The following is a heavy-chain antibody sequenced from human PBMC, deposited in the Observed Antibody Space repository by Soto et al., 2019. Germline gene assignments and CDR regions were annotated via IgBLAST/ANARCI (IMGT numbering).Heavy chain of an antibody. CDR3: ARGAFGTYYFDY. CDR1: GFTFSNDW. CDR2: IKGDGSRT. D-gene: IGHD3-3*01. V-gene: IGHV3-74*01. Sequence: EVQLVESGGGLVQPGESLRLSCAASGFTFSNDWMHWVRQAPGMGLVWVSRIKGDGSRTNYADSVKGRFTISRDNAKNTLYLQINSLRAEDTAVYYCARGAFGTYYFDYWGQGSLVTVS. J-gene: IGHJ4*02.